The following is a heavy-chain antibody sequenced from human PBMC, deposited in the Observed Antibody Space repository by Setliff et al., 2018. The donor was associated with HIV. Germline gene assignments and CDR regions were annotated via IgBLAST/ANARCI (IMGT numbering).Heavy chain of an antibody. CDR1: GGSISSGGYY. CDR2: IYYSGGT. V-gene: IGHV4-31*03. CDR3: ARVPTNPDFYYYYMDF. J-gene: IGHJ6*03. Sequence: SETLSLTCTVSGGSISSGGYYWSWIRQHPGKGLEWIGYIYYSGGTYYNPSLKSRVTISVDTSKNQFSLKLSSVTAADTAVFYCARVPTNPDFYYYYMDFWGKGTAVTVSS.